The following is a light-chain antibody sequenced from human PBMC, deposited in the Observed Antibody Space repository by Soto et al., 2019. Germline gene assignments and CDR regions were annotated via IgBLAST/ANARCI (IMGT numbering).Light chain of an antibody. V-gene: IGLV2-14*01. CDR1: SSDVGGYNY. Sequence: QSALTQPASVSGSPGQSITISCTGTSSDVGGYNYVSWYQQHPGKAPKLMIYDVSNRPSGVSNRFSGSKSANTASLTISGLQAADEADYYCSSYTGSSTYVVFGGGTQLTVL. CDR2: DVS. CDR3: SSYTGSSTYVV. J-gene: IGLJ2*01.